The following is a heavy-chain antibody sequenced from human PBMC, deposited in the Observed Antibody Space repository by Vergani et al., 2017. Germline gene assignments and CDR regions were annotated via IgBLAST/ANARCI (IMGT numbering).Heavy chain of an antibody. CDR3: ARDWNAAFDI. D-gene: IGHD1-1*01. V-gene: IGHV3-23*01. CDR1: GFTFSSYA. Sequence: EVQLLESGGGLVQPGGSLRLSCAASGFTFSSYAMSWVRQAPGKGLEWVSAISGSGDSTYYADSVKGRFSISRDNSKNSLYLQMNSLRAEDTAVYYCARDWNAAFDIWGQGTMVTVSS. J-gene: IGHJ3*02. CDR2: ISGSGDST.